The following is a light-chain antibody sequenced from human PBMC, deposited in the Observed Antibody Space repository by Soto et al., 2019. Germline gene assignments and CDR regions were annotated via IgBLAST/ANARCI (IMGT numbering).Light chain of an antibody. CDR1: SSDVGGYNY. CDR2: EVN. J-gene: IGLJ2*01. V-gene: IGLV2-8*01. CDR3: SSYAGNNNLV. Sequence: QSVLTQPPSASGSPGQSVTISCTGTSSDVGGYNYVSWYQQHPGKAPKLMIYEVNKRPSGVPDRLSGSKSDNTASLTVSGLQAEDEADYYCSSYAGNNNLVFGGGTKLTVL.